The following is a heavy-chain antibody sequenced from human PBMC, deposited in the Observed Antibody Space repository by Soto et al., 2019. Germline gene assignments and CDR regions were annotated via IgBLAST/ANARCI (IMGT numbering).Heavy chain of an antibody. CDR1: GFTFGDYA. Sequence: GSLRLSCTASGFTFGDYAMSWVRQAPGKGLEWVGFIRSKAYGGTTEYAASVKGRFTISRDDSKSIAYLQMNSLKTEDTAVYYCTRDYDFWSGYYEDYYYYGMDVWGQGTTVTVSS. J-gene: IGHJ6*02. CDR2: IRSKAYGGTT. V-gene: IGHV3-49*04. CDR3: TRDYDFWSGYYEDYYYYGMDV. D-gene: IGHD3-3*01.